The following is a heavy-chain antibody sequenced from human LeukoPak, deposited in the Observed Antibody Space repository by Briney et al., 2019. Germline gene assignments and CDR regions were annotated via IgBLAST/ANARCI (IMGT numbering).Heavy chain of an antibody. Sequence: GGSLRLSCAASGFTFSDYSMNWVRQAPGKGLEWVSSISFTSSFVYYADSVKGRFTISRDNAKNSLYLQKNSLRAEDTAVYYCASERLVVRGITGYFDYWGQGTLVTVSS. J-gene: IGHJ4*02. CDR2: ISFTSSFV. D-gene: IGHD3-10*01. V-gene: IGHV3-21*01. CDR1: GFTFSDYS. CDR3: ASERLVVRGITGYFDY.